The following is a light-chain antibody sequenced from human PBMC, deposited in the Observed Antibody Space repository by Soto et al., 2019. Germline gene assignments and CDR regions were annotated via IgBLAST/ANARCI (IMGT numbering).Light chain of an antibody. CDR1: STNVGTYQA. Sequence: QAVVTQPASVSGSPGQSVTISCTGTSTNVGTYQAISWYQQHPGKAPKLIIYEVSQRPSGVSDRFSGSKSGNTASLTISGLQAEDEADYYCCSYASSSTYVFGTGTKVTVL. V-gene: IGLV2-23*02. J-gene: IGLJ1*01. CDR3: CSYASSSTYV. CDR2: EVS.